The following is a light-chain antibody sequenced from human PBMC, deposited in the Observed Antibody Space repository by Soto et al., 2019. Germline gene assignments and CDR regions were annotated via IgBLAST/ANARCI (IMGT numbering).Light chain of an antibody. CDR2: AAS. Sequence: DIQMTQSPSSLSASVGDRVTISCRSSQSISNYLNWYQQQPGKAPKLLIHAASSLQSGVPSRFSGSGSGTYFTLTISCLQSEDFATYYCQQSDSIPYTFGQGTKLEI. J-gene: IGKJ2*01. CDR1: QSISNY. CDR3: QQSDSIPYT. V-gene: IGKV1-39*01.